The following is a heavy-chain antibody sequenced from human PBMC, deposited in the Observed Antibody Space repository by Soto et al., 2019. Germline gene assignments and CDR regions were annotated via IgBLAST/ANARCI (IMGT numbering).Heavy chain of an antibody. CDR2: IDHSGST. CDR3: ARGYPYYPSYYYGMDV. V-gene: IGHV4-34*01. D-gene: IGHD3-10*01. CDR1: GGSFSGYY. J-gene: IGHJ6*02. Sequence: SETLSLTCAVYGGSFSGYYWSWIRQPPGKGLEWIGEIDHSGSTNYNPSLKSRVTISVDTSKNQFSLKLSSVTAADTAVYYCARGYPYYPSYYYGMDVWGQGTTVTVSS.